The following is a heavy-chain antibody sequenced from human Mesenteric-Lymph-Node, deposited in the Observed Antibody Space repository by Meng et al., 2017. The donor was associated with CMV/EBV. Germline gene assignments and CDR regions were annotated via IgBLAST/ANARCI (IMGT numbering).Heavy chain of an antibody. CDR1: GYTFTGYY. CDR3: ARDFGSIAARPWWFDP. Sequence: ASVKVSCKASGYTFTGYYMHWVRQAPGQGLEWMGWISAYNGNTSYAQKFQGRVTMTRDTSTSTVYMELSSLRSEDTAVYYCARDFGSIAARPWWFDPWGQGTLVTVSS. V-gene: IGHV1-46*01. D-gene: IGHD6-6*01. J-gene: IGHJ5*02. CDR2: ISAYNGNT.